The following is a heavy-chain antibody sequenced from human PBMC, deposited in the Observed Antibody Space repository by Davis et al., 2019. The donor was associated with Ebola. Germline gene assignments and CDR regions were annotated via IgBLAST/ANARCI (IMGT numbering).Heavy chain of an antibody. CDR2: ISAYNGNI. V-gene: IGHV1-18*01. CDR3: AREYSSGWYWYFDL. D-gene: IGHD6-19*01. J-gene: IGHJ2*01. Sequence: AASVKVSCKASGYTFTSYGISWVRQAPGQGLECMGWISAYNGNIHYAQKFQGRVTITADKSTSTAYMELSSLRSEDTAVYYCAREYSSGWYWYFDLWGRGTLVTVSS. CDR1: GYTFTSYG.